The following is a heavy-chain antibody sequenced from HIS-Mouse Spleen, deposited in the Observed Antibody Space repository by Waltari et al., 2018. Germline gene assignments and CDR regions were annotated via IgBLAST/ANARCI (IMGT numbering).Heavy chain of an antibody. CDR3: AKGNSSSWTYY. V-gene: IGHV3-30*18. Sequence: QVQLVESGGGVVQPGRSLRLSCAASGFTFSSYGMHWVRQAPGKGREGVAVISYDGSNKYYADSVKGRFTISRDNSKNTLYLQMNSLRAEDTAVYYCAKGNSSSWTYYWGQGTLVTVSS. CDR1: GFTFSSYG. J-gene: IGHJ4*02. D-gene: IGHD6-13*01. CDR2: ISYDGSNK.